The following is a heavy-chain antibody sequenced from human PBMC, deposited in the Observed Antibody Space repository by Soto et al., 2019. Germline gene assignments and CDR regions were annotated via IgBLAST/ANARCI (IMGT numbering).Heavy chain of an antibody. V-gene: IGHV3-23*01. J-gene: IGHJ4*02. D-gene: IGHD2-2*01. CDR3: AKDGITKDIVVVPAAPIFDY. Sequence: GGSLRLSCAASGFTFSSYAMSWVRQAPGKGLEWVSAISGSGGSTYYADSVKGRFTISRDNSKNTLYLQMNSLRAEDTAVYYCAKDGITKDIVVVPAAPIFDYWGQGTLVTVSS. CDR1: GFTFSSYA. CDR2: ISGSGGST.